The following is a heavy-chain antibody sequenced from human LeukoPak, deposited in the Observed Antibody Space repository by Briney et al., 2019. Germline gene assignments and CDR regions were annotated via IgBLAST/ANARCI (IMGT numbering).Heavy chain of an antibody. CDR2: INDKERT. V-gene: IGHV4-34*01. J-gene: IGHJ2*01. CDR1: GETLSGHY. CDR3: ARVAMTGSFDHWYFDL. D-gene: IGHD3-9*01. Sequence: SETLSLTCAVSGETLSGHYWSWIRQSPGKGLEYIGEINDKERTIYNPSLESRVAISVDMSKNQVSLDLNSVTAADTAMYYCARVAMTGSFDHWYFDLWGRGTLVIVSS.